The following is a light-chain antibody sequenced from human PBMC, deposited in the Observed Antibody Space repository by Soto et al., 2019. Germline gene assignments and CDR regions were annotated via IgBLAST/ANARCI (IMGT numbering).Light chain of an antibody. CDR3: ATWDQSLNGVV. Sequence: QSVLVQPPSASGTPGQKVTLFCSGTIFNIASHPVNWYQRLPGTAPKLLIHRNDQRPSGVPDRFSGSKSGTSASLALSGLQSDDEADYYSATWDQSLNGVVFGGGTKLTVL. J-gene: IGLJ3*02. V-gene: IGLV1-44*01. CDR2: RND. CDR1: IFNIASHP.